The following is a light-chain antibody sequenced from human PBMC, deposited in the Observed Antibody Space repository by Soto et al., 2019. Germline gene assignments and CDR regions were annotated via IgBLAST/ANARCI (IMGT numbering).Light chain of an antibody. CDR1: QDISNY. CDR2: HAS. Sequence: DIQMTQSPSSLSASVGDRVTITCQASQDISNYLNWYQQRPGKAPKLLIYHASNLETGVPSRFSGSGSGTDFTFTTSSLQPEDLASYYCQQYDNLPYTFGQGTKPEIK. V-gene: IGKV1-33*01. CDR3: QQYDNLPYT. J-gene: IGKJ2*01.